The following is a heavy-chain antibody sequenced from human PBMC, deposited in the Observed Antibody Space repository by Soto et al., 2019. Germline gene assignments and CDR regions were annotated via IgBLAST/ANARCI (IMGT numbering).Heavy chain of an antibody. J-gene: IGHJ6*03. CDR2: IIPIFGST. CDR1: GGTFSSYA. V-gene: IGHV1-69*05. CDR3: ARGIHGGYMDV. Sequence: GASVKVSCKASGGTFSSYAISWVRQAPGQGLEWMGGIIPIFGSTSYAQKFQGRVTMTRDTSTSTVYMELSSLRSEDTAVYYCARGIHGGYMDVWGQGTTVTVSS. D-gene: IGHD3-3*01.